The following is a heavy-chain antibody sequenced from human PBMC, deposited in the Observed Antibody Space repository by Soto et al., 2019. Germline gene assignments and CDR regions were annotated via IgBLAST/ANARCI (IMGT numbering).Heavy chain of an antibody. CDR3: ARHGPSEFYDSICYYSYWGIDV. J-gene: IGHJ6*01. CDR2: INHSGST. D-gene: IGHD3-22*01. CDR1: GGSFSGYY. Sequence: SETLSLTCAVYGGSFSGYYWSWIRQPPGKGLEWIGEINHSGSTNYNPSLKSRVTISVDTSKNQFSLKLSSVTAADTAVYYCARHGPSEFYDSICYYSYWGIDVWGQRTTVSVSS. V-gene: IGHV4-34*01.